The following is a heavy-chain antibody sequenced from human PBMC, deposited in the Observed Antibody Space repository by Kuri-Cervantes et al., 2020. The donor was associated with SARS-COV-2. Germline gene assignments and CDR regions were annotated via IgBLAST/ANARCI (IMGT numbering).Heavy chain of an antibody. D-gene: IGHD3-22*01. V-gene: IGHV3-23*03. CDR3: AKDQDYYDSSGQFDY. J-gene: IGHJ4*02. Sequence: ETLSLTCAASGFTFSSCAMSWVRQAPGKGLEWVSVIYSGGSSTYYADSVKGRFTISRDNSKNTLYLQMNSLRAEDTAVYYCAKDQDYYDSSGQFDYWGQGTLVTVSS. CDR1: GFTFSSCA. CDR2: IYSGGSST.